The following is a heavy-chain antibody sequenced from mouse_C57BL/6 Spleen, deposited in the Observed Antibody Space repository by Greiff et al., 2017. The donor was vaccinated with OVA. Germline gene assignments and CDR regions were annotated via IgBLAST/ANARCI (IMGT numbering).Heavy chain of an antibody. V-gene: IGHV3-6*01. J-gene: IGHJ4*01. CDR1: GYSITSGYY. CDR3: ARGEGYDAMDY. Sequence: ESGPGLVKPSQSLSLTCSVTGYSITSGYYWNWIRQFPGNKLEWMGYISYDGSNNYNPSLKNRISITRDTSKNQFFLKLNSVTTEDTATYYCARGEGYDAMDYWGQGTSVTVSS. CDR2: ISYDGSN.